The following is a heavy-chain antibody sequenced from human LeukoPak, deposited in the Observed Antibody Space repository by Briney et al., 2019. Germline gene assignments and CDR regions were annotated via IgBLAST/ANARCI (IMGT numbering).Heavy chain of an antibody. Sequence: SQTLSLTCAISGDSVSSNSAAWNWIRQSPSRGLEWLGRTYYRSKWYNDYAVSVKSRITINPDTSKNQFSLQLNSVTPEDTAVYYCARGLGYCTNGVCSSYYYYYMDVWGKGTTVTVSS. V-gene: IGHV6-1*01. CDR3: ARGLGYCTNGVCSSYYYYYMDV. D-gene: IGHD2-8*01. J-gene: IGHJ6*03. CDR1: GDSVSSNSAA. CDR2: TYYRSKWYN.